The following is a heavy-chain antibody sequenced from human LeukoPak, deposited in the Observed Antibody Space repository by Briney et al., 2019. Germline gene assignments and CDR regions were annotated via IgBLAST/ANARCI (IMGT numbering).Heavy chain of an antibody. Sequence: VASVKVSCKASGYTFTGYYMHWVRQAPGQGLEWMGWMNPNSGNTGYAQKFQGRVTMTRNTSISTAYMELSSLRSEDTAVYYCARGVIAVKRSDFDYWGQGTLVTVSS. CDR3: ARGVIAVKRSDFDY. CDR2: MNPNSGNT. D-gene: IGHD6-19*01. J-gene: IGHJ4*02. V-gene: IGHV1-8*02. CDR1: GYTFTGYY.